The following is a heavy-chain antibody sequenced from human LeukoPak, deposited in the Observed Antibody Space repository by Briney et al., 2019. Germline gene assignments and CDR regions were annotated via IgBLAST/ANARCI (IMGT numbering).Heavy chain of an antibody. CDR3: ATDDKYAPSS. V-gene: IGHV3-30*04. CDR1: GFTFSSYA. D-gene: IGHD2-2*01. CDR2: ISYDGSNK. Sequence: GRSLRLSCAASGFTFSSYAMHWVRQAPGKGLEWVAVISYDGSNKYYADSVKGRFTISRDNAKNTVYLQMNSLRAEDTAVYYCATDDKYAPSSWGQGTLVTVSS. J-gene: IGHJ5*02.